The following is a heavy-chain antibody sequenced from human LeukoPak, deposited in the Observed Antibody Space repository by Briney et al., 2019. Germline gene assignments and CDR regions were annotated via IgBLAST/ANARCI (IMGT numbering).Heavy chain of an antibody. D-gene: IGHD2-15*01. CDR3: AKKGRYCSGGSCYSELDY. J-gene: IGHJ4*02. CDR1: GFTFSSYA. CDR2: ISYDGSNK. V-gene: IGHV3-30-3*02. Sequence: PGRSLRLSCAASGFTFSSYAMHWVRQAPGKGLEWVAVISYDGSNKYYADSVKGRFTISRDNSKNTLYLQMNSLRAEDTAVYYCAKKGRYCSGGSCYSELDYWGQGTLVTVSS.